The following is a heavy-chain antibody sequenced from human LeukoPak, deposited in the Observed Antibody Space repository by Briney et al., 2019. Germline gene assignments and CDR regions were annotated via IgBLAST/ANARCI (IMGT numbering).Heavy chain of an antibody. CDR2: IKHDGSDK. CDR3: ASFVGATFSPTDAFDV. CDR1: GFTFSSYW. D-gene: IGHD1-26*01. V-gene: IGHV3-7*01. J-gene: IGHJ3*01. Sequence: PGGSLRLSCAASGFTFSSYWMSWVRQAPGKGLEWVANIKHDGSDKYYVDSVKGRFTISRDNAKNSLYLQMNSLRAEDTAVYYCASFVGATFSPTDAFDVWGQGTMVTVSS.